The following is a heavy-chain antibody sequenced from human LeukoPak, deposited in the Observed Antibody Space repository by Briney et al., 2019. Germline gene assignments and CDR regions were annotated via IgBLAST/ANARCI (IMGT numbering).Heavy chain of an antibody. V-gene: IGHV1-46*01. J-gene: IGHJ4*02. Sequence: ASVKVSCKASGYTFTSYYMHWVRQAPGQGLEWIGIINPSSGSTSYSQKFQGRVTVTRDTSTTTVSMELSSLRYEDTAVYYCARDRIYESSGYGPIFDFWGQGTLVTDFS. CDR1: GYTFTSYY. CDR2: INPSSGST. CDR3: ARDRIYESSGYGPIFDF. D-gene: IGHD3-22*01.